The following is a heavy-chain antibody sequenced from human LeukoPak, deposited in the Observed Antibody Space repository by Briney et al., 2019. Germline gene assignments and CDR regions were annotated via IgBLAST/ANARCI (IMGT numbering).Heavy chain of an antibody. CDR1: GGSISNSNW. Sequence: PSETLSLTCAVSGGSISNSNWWSWVRQPPGKGLEWIGEIYHGGTTNYNPSLKSRVTISVDKSKNQFSLKLSSVTAADTAVYYCASLMITFGGVIGDWGQGTLVTVSS. V-gene: IGHV4-4*02. CDR3: ASLMITFGGVIGD. D-gene: IGHD3-16*02. J-gene: IGHJ4*02. CDR2: IYHGGTT.